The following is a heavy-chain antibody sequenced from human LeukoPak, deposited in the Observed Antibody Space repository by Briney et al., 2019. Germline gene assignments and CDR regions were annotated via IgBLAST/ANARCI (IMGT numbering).Heavy chain of an antibody. CDR3: AKDDSMTLDHFDY. CDR2: INHSGGHP. V-gene: IGHV3-23*01. D-gene: IGHD4-11*01. CDR1: GLTFKNYA. Sequence: PGGSLRLSCAAFGLTFKNYAMSWVRQAPGKGLEWVAGINHSGGHPYYADSVRGRFTISRDSSKSTLSLQMNSLRAEDTAVYYCAKDDSMTLDHFDYWGQGTLVTVSS. J-gene: IGHJ4*02.